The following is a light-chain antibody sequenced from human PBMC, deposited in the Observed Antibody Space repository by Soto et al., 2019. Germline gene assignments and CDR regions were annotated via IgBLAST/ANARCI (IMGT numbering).Light chain of an antibody. CDR1: SSSIGAGYD. J-gene: IGLJ1*01. V-gene: IGLV1-40*01. Sequence: SVLTQPPSVSGAPGQRVTLSCTGSSSSIGAGYDVHWYQQLPGTAPKLLIYGNNNRPSGVPERFSGSKSGTSASLAITGLQAEDEPDSYRQSYDPPLSGRYVFGTGTKVTAL. CDR2: GNN. CDR3: QSYDPPLSGRYV.